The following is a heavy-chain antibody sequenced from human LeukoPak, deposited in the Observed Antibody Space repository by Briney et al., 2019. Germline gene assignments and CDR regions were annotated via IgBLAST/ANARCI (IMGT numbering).Heavy chain of an antibody. J-gene: IGHJ4*02. CDR2: VRYSGT. CDR1: GGSISYYY. Sequence: PSETLSLTCTVSGGSISYYYWSWIRQPPGQGLEWIGYVRYSGTNYNPSLKSRVTISVDTSKNQFSLKLSSLTATDTAVYYCAKARDDYGDYPKDYWGQGTLVTVSS. CDR3: AKARDDYGDYPKDY. V-gene: IGHV4-59*08. D-gene: IGHD4-17*01.